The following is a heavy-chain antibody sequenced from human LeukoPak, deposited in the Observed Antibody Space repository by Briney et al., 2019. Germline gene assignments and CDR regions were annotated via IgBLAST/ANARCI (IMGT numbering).Heavy chain of an antibody. V-gene: IGHV1-2*02. Sequence: GASVKVSCKASGYTFTSYDINWVRQATGQGLEWMGWINPNSGGTNYAQKFQGRVTMTRDTSISTAYMELSRLRSDDTAVYYCASLGYCSSTSCSPLGYYYYYMDVWGKGTTVTVSS. CDR1: GYTFTSYD. CDR3: ASLGYCSSTSCSPLGYYYYYMDV. D-gene: IGHD2-2*01. CDR2: INPNSGGT. J-gene: IGHJ6*03.